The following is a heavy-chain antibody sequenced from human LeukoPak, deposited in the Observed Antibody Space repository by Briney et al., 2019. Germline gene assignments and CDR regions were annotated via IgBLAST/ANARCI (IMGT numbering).Heavy chain of an antibody. CDR3: AELGITMIGGV. D-gene: IGHD3-10*02. CDR1: GFTFSSYA. CDR2: ISSNGGST. V-gene: IGHV3-64*01. Sequence: GGSLRLSCAASGFTFSSYAMHWVRQAPGKGLEYVSAISSNGGSTYYANFVKGRFTISRDNSKNTLYLQMNSLRAEDTAVYYCAELGITMIGGVWGKGTTVTISS. J-gene: IGHJ6*04.